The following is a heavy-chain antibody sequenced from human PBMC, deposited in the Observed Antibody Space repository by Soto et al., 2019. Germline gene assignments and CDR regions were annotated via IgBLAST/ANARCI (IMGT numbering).Heavy chain of an antibody. CDR1: GFTFTSSA. V-gene: IGHV1-58*01. Sequence: ASVKVSCKGSGFTFTSSAVQWVRQARGQRIEWIGWIVVGSDNTNYAQKFQERVTTPRDMSTSTAYMELSSLRCEDTAVYYCAADIRPPGAFDIWGQGTMVTVSS. CDR3: AADIRPPGAFDI. J-gene: IGHJ3*02. CDR2: IVVGSDNT.